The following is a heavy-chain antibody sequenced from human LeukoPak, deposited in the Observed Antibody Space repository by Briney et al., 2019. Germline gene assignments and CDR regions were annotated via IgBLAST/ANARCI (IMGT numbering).Heavy chain of an antibody. Sequence: GGSLRLSCAASGFTFSDYGIHWVRQAPGKGLEWVAVISYDGSDKYYADSVKGRFIISRDNSKNTLYLQMNSLRVEDTAVYHCAKRSGYSSSWLFDYWGQGTLVTVSS. D-gene: IGHD6-13*01. V-gene: IGHV3-30*18. J-gene: IGHJ4*02. CDR1: GFTFSDYG. CDR3: AKRSGYSSSWLFDY. CDR2: ISYDGSDK.